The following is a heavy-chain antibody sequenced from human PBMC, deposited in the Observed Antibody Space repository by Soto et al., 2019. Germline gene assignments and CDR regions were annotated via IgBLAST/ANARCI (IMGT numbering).Heavy chain of an antibody. CDR2: MLYRGLS. V-gene: IGHV4-39*02. J-gene: IGHJ4*02. Sequence: QLQLQESGPRLVKPSETLSLTCSVSDDSISSNYYWGWIRQPPGKGLEWLGSMLYRGLSSYTPSRGSRPTKAIDTSKKQFSLKLSSVTAADTAVYYCLREQDPPADTYNFAYWGQGTPVSVSS. D-gene: IGHD1-1*01. CDR1: DDSISSNYY. CDR3: LREQDPPADTYNFAY.